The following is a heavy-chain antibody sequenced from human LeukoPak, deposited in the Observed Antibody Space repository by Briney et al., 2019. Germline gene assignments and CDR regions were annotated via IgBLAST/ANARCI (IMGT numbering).Heavy chain of an antibody. CDR3: ATLMRGPIGYVGYGGEDY. V-gene: IGHV3-23*01. CDR1: GFTFSNYA. Sequence: GGSLRLSCAASGFTFSNYAMTWVRQTPGMGLLWVAAITGSGGNTYYAGSVKGRFTISRDNSKNTLHLQMNSLRAEDTAVYYCATLMRGPIGYVGYGGEDYWGQGTLVSVSS. J-gene: IGHJ4*02. CDR2: ITGSGGNT. D-gene: IGHD5-12*01.